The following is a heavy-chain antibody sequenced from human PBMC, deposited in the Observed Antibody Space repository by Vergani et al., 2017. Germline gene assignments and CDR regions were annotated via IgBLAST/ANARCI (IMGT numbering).Heavy chain of an antibody. CDR2: ISGSGGST. Sequence: EVQLLESGGGLVQPGGSLRLSCAASGFTFSSYAMSWVRQAPGKGLEWVSAISGSGGSTYYADSVKGRFTISRDNSKNTLYLQMNSLRAEDTAVYYCARGGITFGGVIVIRRPFDYWGQGTLVTVSS. V-gene: IGHV3-23*01. CDR3: ARGGITFGGVIVIRRPFDY. J-gene: IGHJ4*02. D-gene: IGHD3-16*02. CDR1: GFTFSSYA.